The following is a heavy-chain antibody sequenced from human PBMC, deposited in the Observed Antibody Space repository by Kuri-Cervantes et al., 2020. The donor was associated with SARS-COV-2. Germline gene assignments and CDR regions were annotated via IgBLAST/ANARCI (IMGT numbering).Heavy chain of an antibody. CDR1: GSTFSSYA. Sequence: GGSLRLSCAASGSTFSSYAMHWVRQAPGKGLEWVAVISYDGSNKYYADSVKGRFTISRDNSKNTLYLQMNSLGAEDTAVYYCARSIVVVPAPFDYWGQGTLVTVSS. CDR3: ARSIVVVPAPFDY. V-gene: IGHV3-30-3*01. CDR2: ISYDGSNK. D-gene: IGHD2-2*01. J-gene: IGHJ4*02.